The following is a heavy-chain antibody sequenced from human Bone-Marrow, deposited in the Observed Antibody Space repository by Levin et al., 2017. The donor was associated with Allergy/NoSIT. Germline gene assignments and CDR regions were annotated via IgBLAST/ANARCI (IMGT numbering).Heavy chain of an antibody. CDR3: TNGLDI. V-gene: IGHV3-11*01. D-gene: IGHD2-8*01. CDR2: ISNTGTAM. Sequence: GGSLRLSCAASGFNFRDYYMSWVRQAPGKGLKWVSYISNTGTAMFYADSVRGRFTISRDNAKNSLYLQMNSLRPEDTAVYFCTNGLDIWGQGTMVSVAS. J-gene: IGHJ3*02. CDR1: GFNFRDYY.